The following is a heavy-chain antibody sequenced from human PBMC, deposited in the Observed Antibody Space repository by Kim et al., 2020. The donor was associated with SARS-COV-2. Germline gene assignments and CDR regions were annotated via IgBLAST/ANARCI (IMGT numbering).Heavy chain of an antibody. J-gene: IGHJ3*02. V-gene: IGHV4-59*08. D-gene: IGHD3-10*01. CDR1: GGSISSYY. Sequence: SETLSLTCTVSGGSISSYYWSWIRQPPGKGLEWIGYIYYSGSTNYNPSLKSRVTISVDTSKNQFSLKLSSVTAADTAVYYCARRARPRGAFDIWVQGTMV. CDR2: IYYSGST. CDR3: ARRARPRGAFDI.